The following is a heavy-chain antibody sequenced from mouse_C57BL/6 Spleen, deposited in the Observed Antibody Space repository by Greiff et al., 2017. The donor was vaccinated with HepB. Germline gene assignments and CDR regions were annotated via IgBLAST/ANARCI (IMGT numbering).Heavy chain of an antibody. J-gene: IGHJ2*01. Sequence: QVQLQQPGAELMKPGASVKLSCKATGYTFTGYWIEWVKQRPGHGLEWIGEILPGSGSTNYNEKFKGKATFTADTSSNTAYMQLSSLTTEDSAIYYCARGGLRSRYYYGSSYFDYWGQGTTLTVSS. CDR1: GYTFTGYW. CDR3: ARGGLRSRYYYGSSYFDY. D-gene: IGHD1-1*01. CDR2: ILPGSGST. V-gene: IGHV1-9*01.